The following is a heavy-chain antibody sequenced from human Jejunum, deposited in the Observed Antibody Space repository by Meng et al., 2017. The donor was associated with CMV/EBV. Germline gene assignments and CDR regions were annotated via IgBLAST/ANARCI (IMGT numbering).Heavy chain of an antibody. J-gene: IGHJ1*01. D-gene: IGHD1-1*01. V-gene: IGHV1-3*01. CDR1: GYTFTRDA. CDR2: INGGDGDT. CDR3: ARGVVGTGN. Sequence: KVSCKASGYTFTRDAVYWVRQAHGQGLEWMGWINGGDGDTKYSQKFQDRVTITRDISANIVYLELSSLRFEDTAMYYCARGVVGTGNWGQGTLVTVSS.